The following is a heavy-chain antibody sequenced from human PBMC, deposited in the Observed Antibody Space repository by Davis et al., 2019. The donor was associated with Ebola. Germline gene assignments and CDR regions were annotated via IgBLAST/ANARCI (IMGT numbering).Heavy chain of an antibody. D-gene: IGHD2-2*02. CDR3: ARGIPFPVY. J-gene: IGHJ4*02. Sequence: PSETLSLTCAVYGGSFSGYYWSWIRQPLGKGLEWIGEINHSGSTNYNPSLKSRVTISVDTSKNQFSLKLSSVTAADTAVYYCARGIPFPVYWGQGTLVTVSS. V-gene: IGHV4-34*01. CDR2: INHSGST. CDR1: GGSFSGYY.